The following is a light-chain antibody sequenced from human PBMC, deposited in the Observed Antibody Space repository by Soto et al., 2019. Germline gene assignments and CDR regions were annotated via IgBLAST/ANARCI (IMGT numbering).Light chain of an antibody. CDR1: QSISSW. CDR2: EAS. CDR3: QQYSNYPET. Sequence: DIQMTQSPSTLSASVGDRVTITCRASQSISSWLAWYQQKPGKAPNLLIYEASRLESAVPSRFSGSASGTEFTLTINSLQPDDFATYFCQQYSNYPETFGQGTKVEIK. J-gene: IGKJ1*01. V-gene: IGKV1-5*03.